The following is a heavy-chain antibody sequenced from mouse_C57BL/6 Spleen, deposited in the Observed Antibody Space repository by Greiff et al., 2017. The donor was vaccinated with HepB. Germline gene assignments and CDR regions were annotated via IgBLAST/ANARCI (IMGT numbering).Heavy chain of an antibody. CDR2: IDPSDSYT. J-gene: IGHJ1*03. D-gene: IGHD1-1*01. V-gene: IGHV1-50*01. Sequence: QVQLQQPGAELVKPGASVKLSCKASGYTFTSYWMQWVKQRPGQGLEWIGEIDPSDSYTNYNQKFKGKATLTVDTSSSTAYMQLSSLTSEDSAVYYCARYTTVAHLYFDVWGTGTTVTVSS. CDR1: GYTFTSYW. CDR3: ARYTTVAHLYFDV.